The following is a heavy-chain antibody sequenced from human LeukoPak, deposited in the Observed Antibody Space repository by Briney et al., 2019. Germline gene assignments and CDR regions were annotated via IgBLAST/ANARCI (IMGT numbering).Heavy chain of an antibody. Sequence: RPGGSLRLSCAASGFTFSDYYMSWIRQAPGKGLEWVSYIGGRGRTIYYADSVKGRFTISRDNAKNSLYLQMDSLRAEDTAVYYCARDLKVAQDAFDIWGQGTMVTVSS. CDR3: ARDLKVAQDAFDI. D-gene: IGHD2-15*01. V-gene: IGHV3-11*01. CDR1: GFTFSDYY. CDR2: IGGRGRTI. J-gene: IGHJ3*02.